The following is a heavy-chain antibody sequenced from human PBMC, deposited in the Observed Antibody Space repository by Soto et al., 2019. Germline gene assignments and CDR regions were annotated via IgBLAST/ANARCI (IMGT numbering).Heavy chain of an antibody. J-gene: IGHJ4*02. CDR1: GYTFTSYG. D-gene: IGHD3-22*01. CDR3: ATDQRYYYDSSGPFDY. CDR2: ISAYNGNT. Sequence: QVQLVQSGAEVKKPGASVKVSCKASGYTFTSYGISWVRQAPGQGLEWMGWISAYNGNTNYAQKLQGRVTMTTDTSTSTAYMELRSLRSDDTAVYYCATDQRYYYDSSGPFDYWGQGTLVTVSS. V-gene: IGHV1-18*01.